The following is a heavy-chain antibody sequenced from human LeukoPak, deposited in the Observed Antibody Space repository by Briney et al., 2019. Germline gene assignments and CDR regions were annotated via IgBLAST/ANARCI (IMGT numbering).Heavy chain of an antibody. CDR2: ISGSGGST. Sequence: GGSLRLSCEASGLTFSSYAMSWVRQAPGKGLEWVSAISGSGGSTYYADSVKGRFTISRDNSKNTLYLQMNSLRAEDTAVYYCARDYYGVDAFDIWGQGTMVTVSS. CDR1: GLTFSSYA. J-gene: IGHJ3*02. CDR3: ARDYYGVDAFDI. D-gene: IGHD4-17*01. V-gene: IGHV3-23*01.